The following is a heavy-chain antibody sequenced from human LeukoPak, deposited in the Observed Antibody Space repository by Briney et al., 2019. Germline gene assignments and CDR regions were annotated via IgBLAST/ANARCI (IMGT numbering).Heavy chain of an antibody. CDR3: ARDFVELFGMDV. CDR1: GYTFTGYY. J-gene: IGHJ6*04. Sequence: VASVKVSCKASGYTFTGYYMHWVRQAPGQGLEWMGWINPNTGGTNYAQKFQGRVTMTRDTSISTAYMELSRLRSDDTAVYYCARDFVELFGMDVWGKGTTVTVSS. CDR2: INPNTGGT. V-gene: IGHV1-2*02. D-gene: IGHD3-10*01.